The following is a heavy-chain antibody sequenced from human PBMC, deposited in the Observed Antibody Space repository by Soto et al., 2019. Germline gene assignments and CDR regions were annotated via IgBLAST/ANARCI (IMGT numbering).Heavy chain of an antibody. J-gene: IGHJ6*02. V-gene: IGHV1-8*01. CDR1: GYTFTSYD. Sequence: ASVKVSCKASGYTFTSYDINWVRQATGQGLEWMGWMNPNSGNTGYAQKFQGRVTMTRNTSISTAYMELSSLRSEDTAVYYCARGRADYYYYGMDVWGQGTKVTVSS. CDR3: ARGRADYYYYGMDV. CDR2: MNPNSGNT.